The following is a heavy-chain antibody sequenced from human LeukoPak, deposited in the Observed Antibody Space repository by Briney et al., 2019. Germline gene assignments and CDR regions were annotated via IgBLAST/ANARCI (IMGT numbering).Heavy chain of an antibody. V-gene: IGHV3-7*03. J-gene: IGHJ6*02. CDR3: ARDACSSTSCYAGYYYGMDV. D-gene: IGHD2-2*01. CDR1: GFTFSSYW. CDR2: IKQDGSEK. Sequence: GGSLRLSCAASGFTFSSYWMSWVRQAPGKGLEWVANIKQDGSEKYYVASVKGRFTISRDNAKNSLYLQMNSLRAEDTAVYYCARDACSSTSCYAGYYYGMDVWGQGTTVTVSS.